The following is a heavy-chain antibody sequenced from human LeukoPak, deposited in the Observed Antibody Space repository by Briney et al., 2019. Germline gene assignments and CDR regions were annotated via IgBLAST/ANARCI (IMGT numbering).Heavy chain of an antibody. D-gene: IGHD1-26*01. CDR3: ARELVGATYTHFDY. CDR1: GYSISSGYY. CDR2: IYHSGST. J-gene: IGHJ4*02. Sequence: SETLSLTCTVSGYSISSGYYWGWIRQPPEKGLEWIGSIYHSGSTNYNPSLKSRVTMSVDTSKNQFSLKLSSVTAADTAVYYCARELVGATYTHFDYWGQGTLVTVSS. V-gene: IGHV4-38-2*02.